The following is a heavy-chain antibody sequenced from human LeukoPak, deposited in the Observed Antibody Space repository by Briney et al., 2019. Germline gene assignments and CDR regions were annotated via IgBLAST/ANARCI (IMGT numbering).Heavy chain of an antibody. CDR1: GGSISSRSYY. CDR2: IYYSGST. D-gene: IGHD3-22*01. V-gene: IGHV4-39*07. Sequence: SETLSLTCTVSGGSISSRSYYWGWIRQPPGKGLEWIGSIYYSGSTNYNPSLKSRITISVDTSKNQFSLRLSSMTAADTAVYYCARVTGYMIEDYFDYWGQGTLVTVSS. CDR3: ARVTGYMIEDYFDY. J-gene: IGHJ4*02.